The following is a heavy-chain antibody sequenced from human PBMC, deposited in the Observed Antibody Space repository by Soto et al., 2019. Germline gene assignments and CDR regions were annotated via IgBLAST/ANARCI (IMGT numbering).Heavy chain of an antibody. CDR2: ISYDGSNK. D-gene: IGHD3-3*01. J-gene: IGHJ4*02. CDR1: GFTFSSYA. Sequence: GGSLRLSCAASGFTFSSYAMHWVRQAPGKGLEWVAVISYDGSNKYYADSVKGRFTISRDNSKNTLYLQMNSLRAEDTAVYYCARGHTYYDFWSGYYLDYWGQGTLVTVSS. V-gene: IGHV3-30-3*01. CDR3: ARGHTYYDFWSGYYLDY.